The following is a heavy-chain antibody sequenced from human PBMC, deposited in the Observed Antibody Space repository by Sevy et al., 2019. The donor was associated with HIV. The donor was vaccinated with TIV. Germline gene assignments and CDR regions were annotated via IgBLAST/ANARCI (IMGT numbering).Heavy chain of an antibody. V-gene: IGHV3-74*01. CDR1: GFTFSSYW. Sequence: GGSLRLSCAASGFTFSSYWMHWVRQAPGKGLVWVSRINSDGSSTSYADSVKGRFTISRDNAKNTLYLQMNSLRAEDTAVYYCASDGLRSSSWGYYYYYMDVWGKGTTVTVSS. CDR3: ASDGLRSSSWGYYYYYMDV. D-gene: IGHD6-13*01. CDR2: INSDGSST. J-gene: IGHJ6*03.